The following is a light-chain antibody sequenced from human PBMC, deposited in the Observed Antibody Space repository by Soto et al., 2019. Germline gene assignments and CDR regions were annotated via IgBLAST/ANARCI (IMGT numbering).Light chain of an antibody. J-gene: IGKJ2*02. CDR2: AAS. CDR3: QQSYSTPGT. V-gene: IGKV1-39*01. CDR1: QSISSY. Sequence: GDRVTLTCRASQSISSYLNWYQQKPGKAPKLLIYAASSLQSGVPSRFSGSGSGTDFTLTISSLQPEDFATYYCQQSYSTPGTFGQGTKLEIK.